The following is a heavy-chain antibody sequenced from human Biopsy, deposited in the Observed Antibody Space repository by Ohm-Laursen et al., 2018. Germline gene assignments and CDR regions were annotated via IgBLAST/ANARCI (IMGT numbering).Heavy chain of an antibody. D-gene: IGHD1-1*01. CDR2: IFYGGSNT. J-gene: IGHJ6*02. V-gene: IGHV3-30*18. Sequence: RSLRLSCTASGFTFNNYGMQWVRQAPGKGLEWVAFIFYGGSNTYYADSVKGRFTISRDNSRDTLYLQMSSLRAEDTAVYYCAKDRYNYTPIGGFSMDVWDQGTTVTVSS. CDR3: AKDRYNYTPIGGFSMDV. CDR1: GFTFNNYG.